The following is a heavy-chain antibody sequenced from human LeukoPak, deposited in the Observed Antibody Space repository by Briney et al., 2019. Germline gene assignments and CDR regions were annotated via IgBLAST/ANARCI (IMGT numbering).Heavy chain of an antibody. CDR1: SSSISSYY. CDR3: ARGGYSNGFDY. V-gene: IGHV4-59*01. J-gene: IGHJ4*02. Sequence: SETLSLTCTVSSSSISSYYWSWIRQPPGKGLEWIGYIYYSGSTNYNPSLKSRVTISVDTSKNQFSLMLSSVTAVDTAVYYCARGGYSNGFDYWGQGTLVTVSS. CDR2: IYYSGST. D-gene: IGHD5-18*01.